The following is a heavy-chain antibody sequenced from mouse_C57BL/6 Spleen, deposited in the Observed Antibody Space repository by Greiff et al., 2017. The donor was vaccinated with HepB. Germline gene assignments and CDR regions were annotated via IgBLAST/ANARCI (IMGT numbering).Heavy chain of an antibody. CDR3: AREYYGSSSFAY. CDR2: IYPYNGVS. CDR1: GYSFTGYY. V-gene: IGHV1-31*01. Sequence: EVKVEESGPELVKPGASVKISCKASGYSFTGYYMHWVKQSHGNILDWIGYIYPYNGVSSYNQKFKGKATLTVDKSSSTAYMELRSLTSEDSAVYYCAREYYGSSSFAYWGQGTLVTVSA. D-gene: IGHD1-1*01. J-gene: IGHJ3*01.